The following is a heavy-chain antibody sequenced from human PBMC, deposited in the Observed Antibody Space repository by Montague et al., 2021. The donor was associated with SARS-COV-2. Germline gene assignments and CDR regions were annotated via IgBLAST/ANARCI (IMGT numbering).Heavy chain of an antibody. CDR3: ARVGRQQLVRLSGMDV. V-gene: IGHV4-39*07. D-gene: IGHD6-13*01. CDR2: IDYSGST. Sequence: SETLSPTCTVSGGSISSSSYYWGWIRRPPGKGLEWIGSIDYSGSTYYXPSLKSRVTISVDTSKNQFSLKLRSVTAADTAVYYCARVGRQQLVRLSGMDVWGQGTTVTVSS. CDR1: GGSISSSSYY. J-gene: IGHJ6*02.